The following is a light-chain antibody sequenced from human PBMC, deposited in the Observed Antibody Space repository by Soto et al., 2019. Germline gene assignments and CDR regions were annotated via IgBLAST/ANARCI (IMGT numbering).Light chain of an antibody. CDR1: SSDVGGYKY. V-gene: IGLV2-8*01. CDR2: EVS. Sequence: QSALTQPPSASGSPGQSVTISCTGTSSDVGGYKYVSWYQQHPGKAPKLMIYEVSKRPSGVPDRFSGSKSGNTASLTVSWLQDEDEADYYCSSYAGSNNWVFGGGTKLTVL. J-gene: IGLJ3*02. CDR3: SSYAGSNNWV.